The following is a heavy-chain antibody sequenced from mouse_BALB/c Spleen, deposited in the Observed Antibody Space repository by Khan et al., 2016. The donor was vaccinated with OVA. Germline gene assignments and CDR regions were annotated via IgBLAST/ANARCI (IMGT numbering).Heavy chain of an antibody. CDR3: ARENYYGSSHYAMDY. Sequence: DLVKPGASVKLSCKASGYTFTSYWINWIKQRPGQGLEWIGRISPGSGTPYYNEMFKGKATLTVDTSSSTAYLHLSSLSSEDSAVYICARENYYGSSHYAMDYWGQGTSVTVSS. J-gene: IGHJ4*01. V-gene: IGHV1S41*01. D-gene: IGHD1-1*01. CDR2: ISPGSGTP. CDR1: GYTFTSYW.